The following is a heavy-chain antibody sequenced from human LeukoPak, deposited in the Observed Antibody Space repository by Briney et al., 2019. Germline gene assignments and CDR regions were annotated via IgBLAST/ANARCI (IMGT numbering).Heavy chain of an antibody. D-gene: IGHD1-1*01. CDR2: ISGSGDST. V-gene: IGHV3-23*01. Sequence: GGTLRLSCAASGFTFSSHGMSWVRQAPGKGLEWVSLISGSGDSTYYADSVKGRFTVSRDNSKNTLYLQVNSLRAVDTAVYYCAKGRVRQLDPFDYWGQGTLVTVSS. CDR3: AKGRVRQLDPFDY. J-gene: IGHJ4*02. CDR1: GFTFSSHG.